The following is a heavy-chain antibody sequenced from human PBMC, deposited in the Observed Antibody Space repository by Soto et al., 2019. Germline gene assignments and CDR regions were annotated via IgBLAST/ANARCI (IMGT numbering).Heavy chain of an antibody. CDR2: FSAYNGNT. V-gene: IGHV1-18*01. J-gene: IGHJ6*02. CDR3: ARVKYRPPYYYYYGMDV. D-gene: IGHD2-2*02. Sequence: QIQLVQSGAEVKKPGASVKVSCKASGYTFTSYGISWVRQAPGQGLEWMGWFSAYNGNTNYAQKLQGRVTMTTDTTKSTDYMELRSMRSDDTAVYYCARVKYRPPYYYYYGMDVWGQGTTVTVSS. CDR1: GYTFTSYG.